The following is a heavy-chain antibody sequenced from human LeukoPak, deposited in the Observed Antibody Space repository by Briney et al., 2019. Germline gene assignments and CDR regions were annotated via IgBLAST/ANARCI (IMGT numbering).Heavy chain of an antibody. CDR2: IYTSGST. CDR1: GGSIRSGSYY. V-gene: IGHV4-61*02. J-gene: IGHJ6*03. CDR3: ARAPDYFYYYYMDV. Sequence: SETLSLTCTVSGGSIRSGSYYWSWIRQPAGKGLEWIGRIYTSGSTGYNPSLKSRVTISADTSKNQFSLKLGSVTAADTAVYYCARAPDYFYYYYMDVWGKGTTVTISS.